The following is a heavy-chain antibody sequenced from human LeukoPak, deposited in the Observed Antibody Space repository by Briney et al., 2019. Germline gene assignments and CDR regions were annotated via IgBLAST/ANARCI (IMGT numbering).Heavy chain of an antibody. J-gene: IGHJ4*02. D-gene: IGHD6-13*01. CDR1: GGSVSTYY. Sequence: PSETLSLTCTVSGGSVSTYYWSWIRQPPGQGLERIGYIYSSGSTNYKPSLKRRVTISVDTSKNKFSLRLNSVTAADTAVYYCARARGNSWYGFDYWGQGTLVTVSS. CDR3: ARARGNSWYGFDY. CDR2: IYSSGST. V-gene: IGHV4-59*08.